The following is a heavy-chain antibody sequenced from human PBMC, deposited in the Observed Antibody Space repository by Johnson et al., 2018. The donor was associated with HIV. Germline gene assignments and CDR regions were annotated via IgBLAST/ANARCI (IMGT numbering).Heavy chain of an antibody. CDR1: GFTFSRYA. V-gene: IGHV3-30*04. CDR2: ISYHGSNK. D-gene: IGHD3-10*01. CDR3: AKYIGATLDAFDI. Sequence: QVQLVESGGGVVQPGRSLRLSCAPSGFTFSRYAMHWVRQAPGKGLEWVAVISYHGSNKYYADSVKGRFTISRDNSKNTLYLQMNSLRAEDTAIYYCAKYIGATLDAFDIWGQGTMVTVSS. J-gene: IGHJ3*02.